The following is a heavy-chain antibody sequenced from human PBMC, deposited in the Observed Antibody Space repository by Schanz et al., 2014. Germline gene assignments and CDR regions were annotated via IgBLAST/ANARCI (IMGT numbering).Heavy chain of an antibody. CDR2: IWYDENNK. CDR1: EFTFSSYG. J-gene: IGHJ4*02. V-gene: IGHV3-33*08. CDR3: SRANSRRKISLDY. D-gene: IGHD2-21*01. Sequence: QVQLVESGGGLVKPGGSLRLSCEASEFTFSSYGMHWVRQAPGKGLEWVAVIWYDENNKYYADSVKGRFTMSRDNSKNALYLQMNSLRAEDTAVYYCSRANSRRKISLDYWGRGTLVTVSS.